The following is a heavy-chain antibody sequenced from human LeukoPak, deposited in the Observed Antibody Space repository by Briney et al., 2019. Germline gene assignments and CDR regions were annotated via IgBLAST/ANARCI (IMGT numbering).Heavy chain of an antibody. CDR1: GFTFSSYS. J-gene: IGHJ4*02. CDR2: ISSSSSTI. D-gene: IGHD6-13*01. V-gene: IGHV3-48*02. Sequence: GGSLRLSCAASGFTFSSYSMNWVRQAPGKGLEWVSYISSSSSTIYYADSAKGRFTISRDNAKNSLYLQMNSLRDEDTAVYYCATGIAAAGADYLDYWGQGTLVTVSS. CDR3: ATGIAAAGADYLDY.